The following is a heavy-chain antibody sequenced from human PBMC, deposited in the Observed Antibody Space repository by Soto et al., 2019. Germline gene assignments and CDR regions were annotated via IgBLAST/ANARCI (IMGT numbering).Heavy chain of an antibody. Sequence: SETLSLTCAVSGVSINSYFWSWVRQPPGKGLEWIGHISNRGRTNYNPSLKSRVAISVDESENQFSLKVNSVTAGDTAVYYCAGAESSSSEGFDSWGRGTLVTVSS. CDR1: GVSINSYF. CDR2: ISNRGRT. CDR3: AGAESSSSEGFDS. V-gene: IGHV4-59*01. D-gene: IGHD6-6*01. J-gene: IGHJ4*02.